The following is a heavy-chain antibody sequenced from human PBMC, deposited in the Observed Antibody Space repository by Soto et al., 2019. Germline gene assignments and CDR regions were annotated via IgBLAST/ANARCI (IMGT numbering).Heavy chain of an antibody. V-gene: IGHV1-46*01. Sequence: ASVKVSCKASGYTFTSYYMHWVRQAPGQGLEWMGIINPSSGSTSYAQKFQGRVTMTTDTSTSTAYMELRSLRSDDTAVYYCARDDRYYMDVWGKGTTVTV. J-gene: IGHJ6*03. CDR2: INPSSGST. CDR3: ARDDRYYMDV. CDR1: GYTFTSYY.